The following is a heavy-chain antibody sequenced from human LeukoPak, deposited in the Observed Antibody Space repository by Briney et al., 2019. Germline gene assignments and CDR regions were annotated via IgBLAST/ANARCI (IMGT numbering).Heavy chain of an antibody. Sequence: ASVKVSCKASGYTFTGYYIHWVRQAPGQGLEWMGWINPNSGGTNYAQKFQGRVTMTRDTSISTAYMELSRLTSDDTAVYFCARDLRELLRGVYFYYYMDVWGKGTTVTVSS. J-gene: IGHJ6*03. CDR3: ARDLRELLRGVYFYYYMDV. D-gene: IGHD1-26*01. V-gene: IGHV1-2*02. CDR1: GYTFTGYY. CDR2: INPNSGGT.